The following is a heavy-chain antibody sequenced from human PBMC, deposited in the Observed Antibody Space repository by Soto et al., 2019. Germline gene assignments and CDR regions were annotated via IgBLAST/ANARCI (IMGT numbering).Heavy chain of an antibody. D-gene: IGHD6-19*01. CDR3: AKVTHRGPIAVAGPLGS. V-gene: IGHV1-46*01. Sequence: QVHLVQSGAEVKKPGASVNVSCQASGSITNHHMHWVRQAPGQGLEWMGIFNPSGLSTTYAQKCQGRVTITRATSTSTVYMELSSLTSEDTAVYFCAKVTHRGPIAVAGPLGSWGQGTLVIVSS. J-gene: IGHJ4*02. CDR1: GSITNHH. CDR2: FNPSGLST.